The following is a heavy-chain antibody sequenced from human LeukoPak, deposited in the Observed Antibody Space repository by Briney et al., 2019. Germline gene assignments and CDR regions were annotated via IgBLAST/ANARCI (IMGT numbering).Heavy chain of an antibody. J-gene: IGHJ4*02. V-gene: IGHV3-30*02. CDR2: IRYDGSNK. D-gene: IGHD3-16*02. CDR1: GFTFSSYG. Sequence: GGSLRLSCAASGFTFSSYGMHWVRQAPGKGLEWVAFIRYDGSNKYYADSVKGRFTISRDNSKSTLYLQMNSLRAEDTAVYYCAKDQVTFGGVVVGIIDYWGQGTLVTASS. CDR3: AKDQVTFGGVVVGIIDY.